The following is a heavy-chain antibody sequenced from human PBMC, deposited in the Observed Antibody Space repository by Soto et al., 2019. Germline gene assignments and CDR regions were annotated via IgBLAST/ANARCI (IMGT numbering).Heavy chain of an antibody. CDR1: WDSVSRSSVT. Sequence: PSQTLSLTCDISWDSVSRSSVTWNWIRQSPSRGLEWLGRTYYRSRWYNDYAESVKSRIIINPDTSKNQFSLHLNSVIPDDTAVYYCVRLIGNSWLDFWGQGTLVTVSS. CDR2: TYYRSRWYN. J-gene: IGHJ5*01. CDR3: VRLIGNSWLDF. D-gene: IGHD1-26*01. V-gene: IGHV6-1*01.